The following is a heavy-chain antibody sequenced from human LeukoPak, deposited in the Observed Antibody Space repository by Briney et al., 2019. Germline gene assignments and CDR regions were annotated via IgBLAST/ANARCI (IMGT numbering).Heavy chain of an antibody. CDR3: ARQDYYDSSGYSGVGNWFDP. V-gene: IGHV4-39*07. J-gene: IGHJ5*02. D-gene: IGHD3-22*01. CDR1: GGSISSSSYY. CDR2: IYYSGST. Sequence: PSETLSLTCTVSGGSISSSSYYWGWIRQPPGKGLEWIGSIYYSGSTYYNPSLKSRVTISVDTPKNQFSLKLSSVTAADTAVYYCARQDYYDSSGYSGVGNWFDPWGQGTLVTVSS.